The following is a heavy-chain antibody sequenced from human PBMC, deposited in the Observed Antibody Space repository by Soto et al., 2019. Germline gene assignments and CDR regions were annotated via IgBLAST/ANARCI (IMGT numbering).Heavy chain of an antibody. D-gene: IGHD1-26*01. V-gene: IGHV4-30-4*01. CDR1: GGSISSAAYC. CDR2: IYDGGTT. CDR3: ARGPSWDKVDS. Sequence: QVQLQESGPRLVSPSQTLSLTCTVSGGSISSAAYCWSWIRQPPDKGLEWIGHIYDGGTTYSSPSLKGRVTISADTSDTQFSPKLNSVSAADTAVYYCARGPSWDKVDSWGRGIQFTVSS. J-gene: IGHJ4*02.